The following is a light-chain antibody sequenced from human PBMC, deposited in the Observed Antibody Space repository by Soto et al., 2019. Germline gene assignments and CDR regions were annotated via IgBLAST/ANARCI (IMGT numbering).Light chain of an antibody. CDR2: GAS. CDR3: QQYNNWPPVT. J-gene: IGKJ4*01. Sequence: EIILTQSPDTLSLSPGERATLSFRASQSVSSSYLAWYQQKPGQAPRLLIYGASTRATGIPARFSGSGSGTEFTLTISSLQSEDFAVYYCQQYNNWPPVTFGGGTKV. CDR1: QSVSSSY. V-gene: IGKV3-15*01.